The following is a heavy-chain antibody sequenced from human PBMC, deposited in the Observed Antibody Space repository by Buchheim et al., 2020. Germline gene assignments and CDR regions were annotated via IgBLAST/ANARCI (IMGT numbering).Heavy chain of an antibody. Sequence: QLVESGGGLVQPGGSLRIFCRASGFTLSDHWMTWVRQTPGNGLQWVASTNQDESEVYYVDSVKARFTISRDNPKNSLFLQMNSLRAEDMALYYCVRGFSAMSVWGQGT. CDR2: TNQDESEV. J-gene: IGHJ4*02. CDR1: GFTLSDHW. V-gene: IGHV3-7*04. D-gene: IGHD5-12*01. CDR3: VRGFSAMSV.